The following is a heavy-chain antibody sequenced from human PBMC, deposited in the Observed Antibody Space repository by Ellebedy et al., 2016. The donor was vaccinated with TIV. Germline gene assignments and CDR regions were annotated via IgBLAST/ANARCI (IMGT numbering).Heavy chain of an antibody. CDR1: GFSFSSYA. CDR2: VSGSGATT. D-gene: IGHD3-10*01. V-gene: IGHV3-23*01. CDR3: ATGSPYASGNSRVCWFDP. J-gene: IGHJ5*02. Sequence: GGSLRLSXVASGFSFSSYAMSWVRLAPGKGLEWVSGVSGSGATTNYAESVKGRFSISRDSSKSTLFLQMSSLTADDTAVYYCATGSPYASGNSRVCWFDPWGQGTMATVSS.